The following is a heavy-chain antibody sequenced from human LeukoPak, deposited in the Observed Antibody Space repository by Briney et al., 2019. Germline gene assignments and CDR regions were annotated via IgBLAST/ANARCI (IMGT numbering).Heavy chain of an antibody. J-gene: IGHJ4*01. CDR2: ISGSGQNT. CDR1: GFTFNKYA. CDR3: TLRTDY. V-gene: IGHV3-23*01. Sequence: HPGGSLRLSCAASGFTFNKYAMTWVRQAPGKGLEWVSVISGSGQNTYYADSVKGRFTISRDNFKNMMYLQMDSLRVGDTAVYHCTLRTDYWGQGILVSVSS.